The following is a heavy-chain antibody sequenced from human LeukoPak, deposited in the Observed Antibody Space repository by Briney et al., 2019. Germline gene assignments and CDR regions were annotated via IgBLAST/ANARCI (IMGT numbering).Heavy chain of an antibody. J-gene: IGHJ5*02. CDR2: ISGSGGST. Sequence: GGSLRLSCAASGFTFSSYAMSWVRQAPGKGLEWVSAISGSGGSTYYADSVKGRFTISRDNSKNTLYLQMNSLRAEDTAVYYCARPITMVRGVSNWFDPWRQGTLVTVSS. V-gene: IGHV3-23*01. CDR1: GFTFSSYA. D-gene: IGHD3-10*01. CDR3: ARPITMVRGVSNWFDP.